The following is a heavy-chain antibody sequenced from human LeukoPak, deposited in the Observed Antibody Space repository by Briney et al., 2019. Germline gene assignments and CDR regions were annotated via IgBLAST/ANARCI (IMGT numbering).Heavy chain of an antibody. CDR2: INPNSGGT. CDR1: GYTFTGYY. V-gene: IGHV1-2*02. D-gene: IGHD6-6*01. J-gene: IGHJ5*02. Sequence: ASVKVSCKASGYTFTGYYMHWVRQAPGQGLEWMGWINPNSGGTNYAQKFQGRVTMTRDTSISTAYMELSRLRSDDTAVYYCARGERVYSSSSHWFDPWGQGTLVTVSS. CDR3: ARGERVYSSSSHWFDP.